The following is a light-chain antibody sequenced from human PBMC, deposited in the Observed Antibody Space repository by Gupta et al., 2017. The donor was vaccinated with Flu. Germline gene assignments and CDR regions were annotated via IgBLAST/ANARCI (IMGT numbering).Light chain of an antibody. CDR1: QSVLYSSNNKNY. Sequence: IVMTQSPASLAVSVGEAATINCKNSQSVLYSSNNKNYLAWYQQKPGQPPKLLIYWASTRESGVPDRFSGSGSGTDFTLTISSLQAEDVAVYYCQQYYSTPYSFGQGTRLEIK. CDR3: QQYYSTPYS. V-gene: IGKV4-1*01. CDR2: WAS. J-gene: IGKJ2*03.